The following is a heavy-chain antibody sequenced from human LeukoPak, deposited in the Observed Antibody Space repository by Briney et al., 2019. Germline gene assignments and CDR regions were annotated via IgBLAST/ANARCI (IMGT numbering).Heavy chain of an antibody. V-gene: IGHV1-69*05. CDR2: IIPIFGTA. J-gene: IGHJ3*02. CDR3: ARAFWSGYHSGDAFDI. CDR1: GGTFSSYA. Sequence: SVKVSCKASGGTFSSYAISWVRQAPGQGLEWMGGIIPIFGTADYAQKFQGRVTITTDESTSTIYMELSSLRSEDAAVYYCARAFWSGYHSGDAFDIWGQGTMVTVSS. D-gene: IGHD3-3*01.